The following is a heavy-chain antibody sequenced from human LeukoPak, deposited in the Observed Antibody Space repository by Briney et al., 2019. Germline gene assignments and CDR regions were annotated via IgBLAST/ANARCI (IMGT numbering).Heavy chain of an antibody. V-gene: IGHV4-34*01. Sequence: SETLSLTCAVYGGSFSGYYWSWIRQPPGKGLEWIGEINHSGSTNYNPSLKSRVTISVDTSKNQFSLKLSSVTAADTAVYFCARVGYSYVINDWSRTGLGAYPTKYYYGMDVWGQGTTVTVSS. D-gene: IGHD5-18*01. CDR2: INHSGST. CDR1: GGSFSGYY. J-gene: IGHJ6*02. CDR3: ARVGYSYVINDWSRTGLGAYPTKYYYGMDV.